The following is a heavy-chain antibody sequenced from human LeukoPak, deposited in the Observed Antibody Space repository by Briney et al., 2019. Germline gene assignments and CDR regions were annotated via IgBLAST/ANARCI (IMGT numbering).Heavy chain of an antibody. CDR3: ASWTTVVTPHAFDI. CDR2: IYSGGST. Sequence: GGSLRLSCAASGLTVSSNYMSWVRQAPGKGLEWVSVIYSGGSTYYADSVKGRFTISRDSSKNTLYLQMNSLRAEDTAVYYCASWTTVVTPHAFDIWGQGTMVTVSS. CDR1: GLTVSSNY. D-gene: IGHD4-23*01. V-gene: IGHV3-53*01. J-gene: IGHJ3*02.